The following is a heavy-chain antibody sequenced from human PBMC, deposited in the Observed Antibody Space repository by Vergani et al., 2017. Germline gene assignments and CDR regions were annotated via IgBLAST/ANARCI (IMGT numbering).Heavy chain of an antibody. CDR1: GYIFSNFW. CDR2: IYPGASEV. Sequence: EKQLVQSGSETKKPGESLKISCQAFGYIFSNFWIGWVRQRPGRGLEWMGIIYPGASEVKSNPTFRGQVIFSVETSVNTAYLQWRSLQASDTATYFCASGGHGSENGGALQLWGQGTNITVSS. J-gene: IGHJ3*01. CDR3: ASGGHGSENGGALQL. D-gene: IGHD3-10*01. V-gene: IGHV5-51*01.